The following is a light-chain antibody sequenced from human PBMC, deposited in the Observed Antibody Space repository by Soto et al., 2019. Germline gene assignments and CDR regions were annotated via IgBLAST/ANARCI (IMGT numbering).Light chain of an antibody. CDR2: DAS. V-gene: IGKV3-11*01. CDR3: QQRSNWPLLT. Sequence: EIVLTQSPATLSLSPGERATLSCRASQSISSYLAWYQQKPGQAPRLLIYDASNRATGIPARFSGSGSGTDFTLTISSLEPEDCAVYYCQQRSNWPLLTFGGGTKVEI. CDR1: QSISSY. J-gene: IGKJ4*01.